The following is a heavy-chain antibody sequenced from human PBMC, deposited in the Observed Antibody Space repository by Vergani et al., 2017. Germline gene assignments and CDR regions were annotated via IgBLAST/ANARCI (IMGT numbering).Heavy chain of an antibody. D-gene: IGHD3-22*01. Sequence: EVQLVQSGAEVKKPGATVNISCKVSGYTFTDYYMHWVQQAPGKGLEWMGLVDPEDGETIYAEKFQGRVTITANTSTDTAYMELSSLRSEDTAVYYCATVNXYDSSGYYHRCFDIWGQGTMVTVSS. J-gene: IGHJ3*02. V-gene: IGHV1-69-2*01. CDR1: GYTFTDYY. CDR3: ATVNXYDSSGYYHRCFDI. CDR2: VDPEDGET.